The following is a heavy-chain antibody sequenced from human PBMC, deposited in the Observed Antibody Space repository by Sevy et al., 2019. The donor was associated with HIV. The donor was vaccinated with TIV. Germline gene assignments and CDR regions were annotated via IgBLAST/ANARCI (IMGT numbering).Heavy chain of an antibody. Sequence: GGSLRLSCAASGFTVSSNYMSWVRQAPGKGLEWVSVIYSGGSTYNADSVKGRFTISRDNSKNTLYLQMNSLRAEDTAVYYCARALGMTNWFDPWGQGTLVTVSS. D-gene: IGHD1-20*01. CDR3: ARALGMTNWFDP. V-gene: IGHV3-53*01. J-gene: IGHJ5*02. CDR1: GFTVSSNY. CDR2: IYSGGST.